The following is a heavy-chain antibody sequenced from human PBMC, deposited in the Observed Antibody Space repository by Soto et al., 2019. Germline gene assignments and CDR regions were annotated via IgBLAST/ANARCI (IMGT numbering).Heavy chain of an antibody. D-gene: IGHD7-27*01. V-gene: IGHV3-23*01. CDR3: VKEASTGGPTWFDS. J-gene: IGHJ5*01. Sequence: GGSLRLSCAASGFTFSSYAMSWVRQPPGKGLEWVSAVTGSGSHTYYADSVKGRFTISRDNSKNTLFLQMTGLGAEDTAIYYCVKEASTGGPTWFDSWGQGTLVTVSS. CDR1: GFTFSSYA. CDR2: VTGSGSHT.